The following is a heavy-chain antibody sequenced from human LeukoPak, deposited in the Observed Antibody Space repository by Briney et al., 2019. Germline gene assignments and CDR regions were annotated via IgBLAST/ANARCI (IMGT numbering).Heavy chain of an antibody. CDR3: ARAGYSNRWDGVDY. CDR2: IYGGDNT. CDR1: GFTVSSNY. D-gene: IGHD2/OR15-2a*01. J-gene: IGHJ4*02. Sequence: PGGSLRLSCATSGFTVSSNYMSWVRQAPGKGLEWVSVIYGGDNTVYADSVKGRFTISRDNSKNTLYLQMNSLRAGDTAVYYCARAGYSNRWDGVDYWGQGTLVTVSS. V-gene: IGHV3-53*01.